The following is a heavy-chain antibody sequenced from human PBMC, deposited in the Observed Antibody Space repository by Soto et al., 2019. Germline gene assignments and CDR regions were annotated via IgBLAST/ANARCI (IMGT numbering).Heavy chain of an antibody. D-gene: IGHD6-6*01. J-gene: IGHJ4*02. CDR1: GGSISSDDYY. CDR3: ARDRSNSPDYFDY. CDR2: IYYNGRT. Sequence: SETLSLTCTVSGGSISSDDYYWSWIRQPPGKGLEWIGYIYYNGRTDYNPSLKSRVIISIDTSKNQFSLNLNSVSAADTAVYYCARDRSNSPDYFDYWGQGXLVTVYS. V-gene: IGHV4-30-4*01.